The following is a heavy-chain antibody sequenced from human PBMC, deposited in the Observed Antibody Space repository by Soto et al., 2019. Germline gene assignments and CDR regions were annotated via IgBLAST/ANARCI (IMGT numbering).Heavy chain of an antibody. D-gene: IGHD3-22*01. J-gene: IGHJ4*02. CDR1: GFTFSSYA. V-gene: IGHV3-30-3*01. CDR3: ARDYYDSYGYFQD. Sequence: QVQLVESGGGVVQPGRSLRLSCAASGFTFSSYAMHWIRQAPGKGLEWVAVTSNDGSDNYYADSVKGRFIISRDNSKNTRHLRMNSLSAEDTAVYYCARDYYDSYGYFQDWGQGTLVTVSS. CDR2: TSNDGSDN.